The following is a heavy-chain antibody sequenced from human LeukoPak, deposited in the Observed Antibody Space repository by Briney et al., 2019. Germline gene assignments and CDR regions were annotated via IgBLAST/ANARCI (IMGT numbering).Heavy chain of an antibody. D-gene: IGHD1-26*01. CDR3: VKSGGYGLIDY. CDR1: GASISGSGYY. Sequence: SETLSLTCAVSGASISGSGYYLGWIRQSQGRGLEGIGNIYYTGNTYDNASLQSRVTISMNTSENQFSLRLNSVTAADTAMYYCVKSGGYGLIDYWGPGTLVTVSS. J-gene: IGHJ4*02. V-gene: IGHV4-39*01. CDR2: IYYTGNT.